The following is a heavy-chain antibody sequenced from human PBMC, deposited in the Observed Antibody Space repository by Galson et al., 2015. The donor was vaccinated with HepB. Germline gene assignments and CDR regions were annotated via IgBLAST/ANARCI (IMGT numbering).Heavy chain of an antibody. CDR3: AREPPRGVRYFEGV. CDR2: ISSSSSYI. Sequence: SLRLSCAASGFTFSSYSMNWVRQAPGKGLEWVSSISSSSSYIYYADSVKGRFTISRDNAKNSLYLQMNSLRAEDTAVYYCAREPPRGVRYFEGVWGQGTTVTVSS. CDR1: GFTFSSYS. J-gene: IGHJ6*02. V-gene: IGHV3-21*01. D-gene: IGHD3-9*01.